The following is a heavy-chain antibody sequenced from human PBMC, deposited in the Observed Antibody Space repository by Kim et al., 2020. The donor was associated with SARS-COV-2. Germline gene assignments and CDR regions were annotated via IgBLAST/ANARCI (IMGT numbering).Heavy chain of an antibody. J-gene: IGHJ4*02. CDR1: GGSISSGSYY. D-gene: IGHD4-17*01. CDR3: ARGGATVTTD. Sequence: SETLSLTCTVSGGSISSGSYYWSWIRQPAGKGLEWIGRIYTSGSTNYNPSLKSRVTISVDTSKNQFSLKLSSVTAADTAVYYCARGGATVTTDWGQGTLVTVSS. CDR2: IYTSGST. V-gene: IGHV4-61*02.